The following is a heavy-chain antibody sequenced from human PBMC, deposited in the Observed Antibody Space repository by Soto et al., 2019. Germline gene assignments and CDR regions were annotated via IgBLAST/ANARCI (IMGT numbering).Heavy chain of an antibody. V-gene: IGHV4-39*01. D-gene: IGHD1-1*01. CDR1: GGSISSYY. CDR2: IYYSGST. J-gene: IGHJ6*03. CDR3: ARQTMNYYYYYMDV. Sequence: SETLSLTCTVSGGSISSYYWGWIRQPPGKGLEWIGSIYYSGSTYYNPSIMSRVTISVDTSKNQFSLKLSSVTAADTAVYYCARQTMNYYYYYMDVWGKGTTVTVSS.